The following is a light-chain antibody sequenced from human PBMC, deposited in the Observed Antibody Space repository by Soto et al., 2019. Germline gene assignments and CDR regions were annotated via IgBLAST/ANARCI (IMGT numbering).Light chain of an antibody. CDR1: SSDVGAYNY. V-gene: IGLV2-8*01. J-gene: IGLJ3*02. CDR3: TSYAGSNNWV. CDR2: EVT. Sequence: QSALTQPPSESGSPGQSVTISCTGTSSDVGAYNYVSWYQQHPGKAPKLMIYEVTKRPSGVPDRFSGSKSDNTASLTVSGLQAEDEADYYCTSYAGSNNWVFGGGTKVTVL.